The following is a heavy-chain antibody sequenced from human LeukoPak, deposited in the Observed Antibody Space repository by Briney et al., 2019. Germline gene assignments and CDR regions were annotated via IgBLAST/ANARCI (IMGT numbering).Heavy chain of an antibody. CDR1: GFTFSSYA. J-gene: IGHJ4*02. D-gene: IGHD2-21*02. Sequence: GGSLRLSCAASGFTFSSYAMSWVRQAPGKGLEWVSGISGSGDGTYYADSVKGRFTISRDNSKNTLYLQMNSLRAEDTAVYYCASFPAIVVVTARVGYWGQGTLVTVSS. V-gene: IGHV3-23*01. CDR3: ASFPAIVVVTARVGY. CDR2: ISGSGDGT.